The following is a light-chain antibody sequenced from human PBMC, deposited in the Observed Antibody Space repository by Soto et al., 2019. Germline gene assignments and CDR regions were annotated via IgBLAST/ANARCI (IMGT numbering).Light chain of an antibody. V-gene: IGKV1-39*01. J-gene: IGKJ1*01. CDR3: QQTFSAPGT. CDR2: VTS. Sequence: DIQMTQSPSSLSASVGDRVSVTCRTSQNITKFLHWYQEKPGKAPKVLIYVTSNLENGVPSRFSGSGSGTHFTLSISSLQPEDFATYYCQQTFSAPGTFGPGTRVEVK. CDR1: QNITKF.